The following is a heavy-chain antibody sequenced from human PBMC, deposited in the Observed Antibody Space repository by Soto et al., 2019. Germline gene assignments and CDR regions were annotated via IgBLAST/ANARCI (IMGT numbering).Heavy chain of an antibody. Sequence: VASVKVSCKASGYTFTSYAMHWVRQAPGQRLEWMGWINAGNGNTKYSQKFQGRVTISRDTSASTAYMELSSLRSEDTAVYYCARDPGGSCSSTSCPPPFDYWGQGTLVTVSS. CDR3: ARDPGGSCSSTSCPPPFDY. CDR2: INAGNGNT. CDR1: GYTFTSYA. J-gene: IGHJ4*02. D-gene: IGHD2-2*01. V-gene: IGHV1-3*01.